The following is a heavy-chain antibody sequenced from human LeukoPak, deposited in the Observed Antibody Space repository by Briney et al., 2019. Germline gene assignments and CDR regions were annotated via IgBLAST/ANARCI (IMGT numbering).Heavy chain of an antibody. J-gene: IGHJ4*02. V-gene: IGHV3-23*01. Sequence: GGSLRLSCTASGFTFSSYAMSWVRQAPGKGLEWVSSITGSGGSTYYADSVKGRFTISRDSSKNTLFLQMNDLTVEDTARYYCARRPGNWGQGILVTVSS. CDR2: ITGSGGST. CDR1: GFTFSSYA. CDR3: ARRPGN. D-gene: IGHD1-14*01.